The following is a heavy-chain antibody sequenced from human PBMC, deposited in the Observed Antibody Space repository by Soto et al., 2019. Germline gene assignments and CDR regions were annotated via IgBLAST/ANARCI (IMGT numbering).Heavy chain of an antibody. CDR3: AREDGGRPFDY. CDR2: MSGTSDDT. CDR1: GFMFNAYA. V-gene: IGHV3-23*01. D-gene: IGHD1-26*01. Sequence: EVHLLESGGGLVQPGGSLRLSCTASGFMFNAYAMHWVRQAPGQGLEWVSSMSGTSDDTYYVDSVKGRFTVSRDRSKDTLYLQLNSLRAEDTALYFCAREDGGRPFDYWGQGTLVIVSS. J-gene: IGHJ4*02.